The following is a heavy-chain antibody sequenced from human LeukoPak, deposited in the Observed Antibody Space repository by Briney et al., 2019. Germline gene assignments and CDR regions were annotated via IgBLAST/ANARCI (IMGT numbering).Heavy chain of an antibody. Sequence: GGSLRLSCAASGFTFNTYAMSWVRQAPGKGLEWVSTISGSGDTTYYADSVKGRFTISRANSKNTLYLQMNSLRAEDTAVYYCARCVSSGPIDYWGQGTLVTVSS. CDR1: GFTFNTYA. CDR3: ARCVSSGPIDY. J-gene: IGHJ4*02. D-gene: IGHD3-22*01. V-gene: IGHV3-23*01. CDR2: ISGSGDTT.